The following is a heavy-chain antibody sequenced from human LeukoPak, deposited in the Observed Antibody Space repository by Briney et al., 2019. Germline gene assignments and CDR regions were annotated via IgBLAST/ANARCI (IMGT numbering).Heavy chain of an antibody. J-gene: IGHJ4*02. Sequence: GGSLRLSCAASGFTFSSHAMGWVRQAPGKGLEWVSSIIANGGSTYYGDSVKGRFTISRDNSKNTLYLQMNSLRAEDTAVYYCAKNDYGDYWGQGTPVTVSS. CDR3: AKNDYGDY. CDR1: GFTFSSHA. CDR2: IIANGGST. V-gene: IGHV3-23*01.